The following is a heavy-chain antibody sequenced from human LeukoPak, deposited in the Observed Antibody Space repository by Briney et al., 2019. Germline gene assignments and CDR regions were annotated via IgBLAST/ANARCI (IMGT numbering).Heavy chain of an antibody. D-gene: IGHD3-3*01. CDR3: ARHNIRFLEWFADNWFDP. CDR1: GGSISSYY. Sequence: SETLSLTCTVSGGSISSYYWSWIRQPPGKGLEWIGYIYTSGSTNYNPSLKSRVTISVDTSKNQFSLKLSSVTAADTAVYYCARHNIRFLEWFADNWFDPWGQGTLVTVSS. J-gene: IGHJ5*02. CDR2: IYTSGST. V-gene: IGHV4-4*09.